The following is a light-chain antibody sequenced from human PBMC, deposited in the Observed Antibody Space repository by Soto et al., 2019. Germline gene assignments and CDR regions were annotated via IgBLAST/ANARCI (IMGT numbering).Light chain of an antibody. J-gene: IGKJ1*01. CDR3: QHGWP. CDR2: DAS. Sequence: DSQVTKSRASLYASVGDTVTITCRGSQSINTFLSWYRHKPGKASELLIYDASSLESGVPSRFSGSGSGTEFTLTISSLQPDDFATYYCQHGWPFCQG. V-gene: IGKV1-5*01. CDR1: QSINTF.